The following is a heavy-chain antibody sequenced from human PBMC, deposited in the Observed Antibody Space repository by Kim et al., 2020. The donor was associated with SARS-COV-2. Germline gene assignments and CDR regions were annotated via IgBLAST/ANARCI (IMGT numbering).Heavy chain of an antibody. J-gene: IGHJ4*02. CDR2: INPDGGST. Sequence: ASVKVSCKPSGYTFTSYYMHWVRQAPGQGLEWMGIINPDGGSTSYAQNFQGRVTMTRDTSTSTVYMELSSLRSEDTAVYYCARVAAEAGTSPRLDYWGQGTLVTVSS. CDR3: ARVAAEAGTSPRLDY. V-gene: IGHV1-46*01. D-gene: IGHD6-13*01. CDR1: GYTFTSYY.